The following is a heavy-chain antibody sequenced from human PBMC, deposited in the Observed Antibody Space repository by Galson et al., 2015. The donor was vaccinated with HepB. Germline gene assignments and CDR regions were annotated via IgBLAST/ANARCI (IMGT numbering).Heavy chain of an antibody. Sequence: SLRLSCAASGFSVINTYMTWVRQAPGRGLEWVSIIYGGGSTYYADSVQGRFTVSRDNANNTVSLEMSHLRVDDTAVYYCARSGRGIAGRPPYYYYYMDVWGMGTTVTVSS. CDR3: ARSGRGIAGRPPYYYYYMDV. CDR1: GFSVINTY. V-gene: IGHV3-53*01. J-gene: IGHJ6*03. CDR2: IYGGGST. D-gene: IGHD6-13*01.